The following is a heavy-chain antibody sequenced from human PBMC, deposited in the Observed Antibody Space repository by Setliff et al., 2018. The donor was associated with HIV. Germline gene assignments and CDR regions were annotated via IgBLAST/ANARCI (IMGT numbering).Heavy chain of an antibody. V-gene: IGHV1-69*10. J-gene: IGHJ6*02. CDR1: GGTFTSYV. CDR3: ARPQWELGVDYYGMDV. CDR2: IIPILGIA. Sequence: SVKVSCKASGGTFTSYVISWVRQAPGQGLEWMGGIIPILGIASYSQKFQGRVTITADKSTSTAYMELSSLRSEDTAVYYCARPQWELGVDYYGMDVWGQGTTVTVSS. D-gene: IGHD1-26*01.